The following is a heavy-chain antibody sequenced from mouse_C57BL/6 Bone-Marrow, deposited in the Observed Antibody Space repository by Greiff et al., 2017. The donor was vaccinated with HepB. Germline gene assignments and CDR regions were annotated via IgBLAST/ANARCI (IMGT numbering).Heavy chain of an antibody. Sequence: EVHLVESGGGLVKPGGSLKLSCAASGFTFSDYGMHWVRQAPEKGLEWVAYISSGSSTIYYADTVKGRFTISRDNAKNTLFLQMTSLRSEDTAMYYCASPHYYGSSYAMDYWGQGTSVTVSS. V-gene: IGHV5-17*01. J-gene: IGHJ4*01. CDR2: ISSGSSTI. CDR1: GFTFSDYG. D-gene: IGHD1-1*01. CDR3: ASPHYYGSSYAMDY.